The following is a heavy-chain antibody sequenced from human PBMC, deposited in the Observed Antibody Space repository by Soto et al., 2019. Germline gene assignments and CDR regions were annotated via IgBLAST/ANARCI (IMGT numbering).Heavy chain of an antibody. CDR1: GFTFSSYA. CDR2: ISYDGSNK. CDR3: QTHSSGWHGFDY. D-gene: IGHD6-19*01. V-gene: IGHV3-30-3*01. Sequence: GGSLRLSCAASGFTFSSYAMHWVRQAPGKGLEWVAVISYDGSNKYYADSVKGRFTISRENSKNTLYLQMKSLRAEDTDVYYCQTHSSGWHGFDYCGQRPLVTVSP. J-gene: IGHJ4*02.